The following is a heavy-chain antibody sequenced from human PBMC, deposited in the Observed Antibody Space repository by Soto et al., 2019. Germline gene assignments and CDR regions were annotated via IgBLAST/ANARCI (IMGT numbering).Heavy chain of an antibody. CDR1: GGSTSSSSYY. CDR3: ASCVAAARPIVY. D-gene: IGHD6-13*01. Sequence: PSETLSLTCTVSGGSTSSSSYYWGWIRQPPGKGLEGIGSIYYSGSTYYNPSLTSRVTISVDKSKNQFSLKLSSVTAADTAVYYFASCVAAARPIVYWGDGILVSVSS. J-gene: IGHJ4*01. V-gene: IGHV4-39*07. CDR2: IYYSGST.